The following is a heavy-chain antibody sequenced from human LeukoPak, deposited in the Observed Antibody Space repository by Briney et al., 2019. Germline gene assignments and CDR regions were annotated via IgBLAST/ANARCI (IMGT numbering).Heavy chain of an antibody. J-gene: IGHJ4*02. Sequence: GASVKVSCKASGYSFTSYGISWVRQTPGQGLEGMGWISGYNGNTNYAQRLQGRVTMTTDTSTSTAYMELRSLSSDDTAVYYCARDRPYYYDSSAYYPDFWGQGTLVTVSS. V-gene: IGHV1-18*01. D-gene: IGHD3-22*01. CDR1: GYSFTSYG. CDR2: ISGYNGNT. CDR3: ARDRPYYYDSSAYYPDF.